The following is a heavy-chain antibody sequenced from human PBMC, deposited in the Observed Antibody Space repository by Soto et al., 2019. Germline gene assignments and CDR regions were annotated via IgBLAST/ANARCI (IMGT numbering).Heavy chain of an antibody. D-gene: IGHD6-19*01. Sequence: QPGGSLRLSCAASGFTFSGYVMNWVRQAPGKGLEWVSTISGSGVRTYYADSVKGRFTISRDNSKNTLYLQMNSLRAEDTAVYYCAKDSSKLYYYYGMDVWGQGTTVTVSS. J-gene: IGHJ6*02. CDR3: AKDSSKLYYYYGMDV. V-gene: IGHV3-23*01. CDR2: ISGSGVRT. CDR1: GFTFSGYV.